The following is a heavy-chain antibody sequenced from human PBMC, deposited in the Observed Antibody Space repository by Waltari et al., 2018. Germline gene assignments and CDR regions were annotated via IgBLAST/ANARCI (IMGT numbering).Heavy chain of an antibody. J-gene: IGHJ4*02. CDR1: GFTFSAYW. V-gene: IGHV3-7*01. Sequence: EVQLVESGGGLVQPGGSLRLSCAATGFTFSAYWMSWVRQAPGKGLEWAANIKHDGSEKYYVDSVKGRFTIFRDNAKNSLYLQMDNLRVEDTAIYYCARRVYSTSWILDYWGQGTLVTVSS. CDR3: ARRVYSTSWILDY. CDR2: IKHDGSEK. D-gene: IGHD6-13*01.